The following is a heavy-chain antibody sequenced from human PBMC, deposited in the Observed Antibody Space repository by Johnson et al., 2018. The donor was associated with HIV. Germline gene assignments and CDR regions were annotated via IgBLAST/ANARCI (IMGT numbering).Heavy chain of an antibody. D-gene: IGHD2-15*01. CDR3: ARDWGGYCSGGSCYDAFDI. J-gene: IGHJ3*02. V-gene: IGHV3-30*14. CDR2: ISYEGSNK. Sequence: QVQLVESGGGVVQPGRSLRLSCAASGFTFSSYAMDWVRQAPGKGLEWVAVISYEGSNKYYADSVKGRFTISRQNAKNSLYLQMNSLRAGDTAVYYCARDWGGYCSGGSCYDAFDIWGQGTMVTVSS. CDR1: GFTFSSYA.